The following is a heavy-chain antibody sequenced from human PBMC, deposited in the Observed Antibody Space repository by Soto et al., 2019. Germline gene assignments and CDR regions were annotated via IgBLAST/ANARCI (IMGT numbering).Heavy chain of an antibody. CDR3: ARESEDLTSNFDY. V-gene: IGHV3-21*01. CDR2: ISSTTNYI. CDR1: GFTFTRYS. J-gene: IGHJ4*02. Sequence: GGSLRLSCAASGFTFTRYSMNWVRQAPGKGLEWVLSISSTTNYIYYADSMKGRFTVSRDNAKNSVYLEMNSLSAEDTAVYYCARESEDLTSNFDYWGQGTLVTVSS.